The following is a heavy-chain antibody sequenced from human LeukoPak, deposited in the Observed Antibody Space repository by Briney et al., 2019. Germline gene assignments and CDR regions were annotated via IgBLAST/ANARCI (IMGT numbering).Heavy chain of an antibody. CDR1: GFTFSSAA. CDR2: ITRSDDAT. J-gene: IGHJ4*01. Sequence: PGGSLRLSCAASGFTFSSAAMTWVRQAPGKGLEWVSTITRSDDATYYADSVKGRFTISRDFSRNTVGLQVNSLRTEDRAIYYCAKGPQLYSGYHPDFWGQGTLVTVSS. V-gene: IGHV3-23*01. D-gene: IGHD5-12*01. CDR3: AKGPQLYSGYHPDF.